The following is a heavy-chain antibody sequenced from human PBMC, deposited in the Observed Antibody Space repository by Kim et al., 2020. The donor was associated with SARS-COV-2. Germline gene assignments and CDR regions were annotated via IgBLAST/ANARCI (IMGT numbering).Heavy chain of an antibody. CDR1: GFTFSSYT. V-gene: IGHV3-21*01. D-gene: IGHD5-18*01. CDR2: ISSSSSYI. Sequence: GGSLRLSCAASGFTFSSYTMNWVRQAPGKGLEWVSSISSSSSYIYYADSVKGRFTISRDNAKNSLYLQMNSLRVEDTAVYYCAKPGGYSYGYGSKGGMDVWGQGTTVTVSS. J-gene: IGHJ6*02. CDR3: AKPGGYSYGYGSKGGMDV.